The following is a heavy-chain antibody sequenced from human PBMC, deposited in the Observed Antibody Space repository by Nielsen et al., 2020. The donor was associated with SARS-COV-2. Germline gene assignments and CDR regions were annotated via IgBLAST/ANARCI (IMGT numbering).Heavy chain of an antibody. V-gene: IGHV3-7*03. Sequence: GESLKISCTVSGFTFGTYTISWVRQAPGKGLEWVANIKQDGSEKYYVDSVKGRFTISRDNTKNSLYLQMNSLRAEDTAVYYCARDRGTIVEPAATIYDYWGQGTLVTVSS. CDR1: GFTFGTYT. CDR3: ARDRGTIVEPAATIYDY. J-gene: IGHJ4*02. D-gene: IGHD2-2*01. CDR2: IKQDGSEK.